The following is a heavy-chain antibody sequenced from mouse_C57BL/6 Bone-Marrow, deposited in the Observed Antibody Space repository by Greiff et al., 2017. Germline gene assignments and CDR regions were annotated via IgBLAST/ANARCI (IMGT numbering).Heavy chain of an antibody. CDR1: GYTFTSYW. Sequence: VQLQQSGAELAKPGASVKLSCKASGYTFTSYWMHWVQQRPGQGLEWIGYINPSSGYTKYNQKFKDKDTLTADKYSSTAYMQLSILTYEDTAVYYCAKRYGSSYDAMDYWGQGTSVTVSA. CDR3: AKRYGSSYDAMDY. J-gene: IGHJ4*01. D-gene: IGHD1-1*01. V-gene: IGHV1-7*01. CDR2: INPSSGYT.